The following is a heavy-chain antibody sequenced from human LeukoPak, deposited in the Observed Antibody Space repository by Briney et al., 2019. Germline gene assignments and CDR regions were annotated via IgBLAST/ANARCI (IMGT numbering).Heavy chain of an antibody. CDR1: GYTFTGYY. CDR3: ARDLRIAARPWWFDP. V-gene: IGHV1-2*02. J-gene: IGHJ5*02. CDR2: INPNSGGT. Sequence: GASVKVSCKASGYTFTGYYMHWVRQAPGQGLEWMGWINPNSGGTNYAQKFQGRVTMTRDTSISTAYMELSRLRSDDTAVYYCARDLRIAARPWWFDPWGQGTLVTVSS. D-gene: IGHD6-6*01.